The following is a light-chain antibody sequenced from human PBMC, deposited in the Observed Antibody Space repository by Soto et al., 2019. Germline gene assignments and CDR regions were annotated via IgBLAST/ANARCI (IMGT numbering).Light chain of an antibody. CDR3: SSYAGSNVV. Sequence: QSVLTQPPSASGSPGQSVTISCTGTSSDVGGYNYVSWYQQHPGKAPKLMIYEVSKRPSGVPDRFSGSKSGNTASLTVSGXQAEDEADYYCSSYAGSNVVFGGGTKLTVL. CDR2: EVS. V-gene: IGLV2-8*01. J-gene: IGLJ2*01. CDR1: SSDVGGYNY.